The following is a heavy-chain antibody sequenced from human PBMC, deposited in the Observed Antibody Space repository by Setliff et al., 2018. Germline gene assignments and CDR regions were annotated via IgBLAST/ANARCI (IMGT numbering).Heavy chain of an antibody. D-gene: IGHD3-3*02. Sequence: SETLSLTCAVSGYSISSGNYWGWIRQPPGKGLEWIGSISHSGSTYYNPSLKSRVTISVDTSKNQFSLNLTSVTAADTAVYYCARAGFELGQYNWFDPWGQGTLVTVSS. CDR3: ARAGFELGQYNWFDP. CDR2: ISHSGST. CDR1: GYSISSGNY. J-gene: IGHJ5*02. V-gene: IGHV4-38-2*01.